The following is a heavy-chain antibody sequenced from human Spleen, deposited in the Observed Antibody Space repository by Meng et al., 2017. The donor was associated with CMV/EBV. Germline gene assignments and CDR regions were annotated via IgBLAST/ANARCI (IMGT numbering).Heavy chain of an antibody. J-gene: IGHJ4*02. D-gene: IGHD3-3*01. CDR2: IYSGGDT. V-gene: IGHV3-53*01. CDR3: ARDWSGTSGGIDY. CDR1: GFTVSSHF. Sequence: GESLKISCAASGFTVSSHFMSWFRQAPGKGLEWVSIIYSGGDTYYTDSVKGRFTISRDNSENTLYLQMNSLRAEDTAVYYCARDWSGTSGGIDYWGQGTLVTVSS.